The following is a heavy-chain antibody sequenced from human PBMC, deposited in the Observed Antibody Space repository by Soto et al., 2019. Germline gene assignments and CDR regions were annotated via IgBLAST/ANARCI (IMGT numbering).Heavy chain of an antibody. J-gene: IGHJ4*02. D-gene: IGHD2-2*01. Sequence: GGSLRLSCAASGFTFSSYAMSWVRQAPGKGLEWVSAISGSGGSTYYADSVKGRFTISRDNSKNTLYLQMNSLRAEDTAVYYCATPYQPLLVRPLDYWGQGTLVTVSS. V-gene: IGHV3-23*01. CDR3: ATPYQPLLVRPLDY. CDR2: ISGSGGST. CDR1: GFTFSSYA.